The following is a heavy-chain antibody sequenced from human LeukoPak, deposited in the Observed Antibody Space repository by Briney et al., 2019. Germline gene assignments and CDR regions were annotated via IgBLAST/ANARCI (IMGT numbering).Heavy chain of an antibody. Sequence: ASVKVSCKASGYTFTSSYMHWVRQAPGQGLEWLGIINHSGGSTSYAQKCQGRVTMTRDMSTSTVYMELSSLRSEDTAVYYCARVKPPKGYYDSSGTDAFDIWGQGTMVTVSS. CDR3: ARVKPPKGYYDSSGTDAFDI. J-gene: IGHJ3*02. D-gene: IGHD3-22*01. V-gene: IGHV1-46*01. CDR2: INHSGGST. CDR1: GYTFTSSY.